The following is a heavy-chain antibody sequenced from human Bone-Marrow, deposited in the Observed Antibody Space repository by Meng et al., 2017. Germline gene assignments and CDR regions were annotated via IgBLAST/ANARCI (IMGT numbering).Heavy chain of an antibody. V-gene: IGHV3-23*01. J-gene: IGHJ3*02. CDR3: AKDLEYYDSSGYYGQNAFDI. Sequence: GGSLRLSCAASGFTFSSYAMSWVRQAPGKGLEWVSAISGSGGSTYYADSVKGRFTTSRDNSKNTLYLQMNSLRAEDTAVYYGAKDLEYYDSSGYYGQNAFDIWGQGTMVTVSS. D-gene: IGHD3-22*01. CDR1: GFTFSSYA. CDR2: ISGSGGST.